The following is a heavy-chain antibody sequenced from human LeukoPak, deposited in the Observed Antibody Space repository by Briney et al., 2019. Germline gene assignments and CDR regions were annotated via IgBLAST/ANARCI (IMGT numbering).Heavy chain of an antibody. CDR3: ARGLPSSTRTYNWFDP. CDR1: GFTFSTYG. Sequence: GGSLRLSCAASGFTFSTYGMHWVRKAPGKGLEWVAFIHYDGGNEYNGDSVKGRFTISRDNSKNTLYLQMNSLRPEDTVVYYCARGLPSSTRTYNWFDPWGPGTLVTVSS. V-gene: IGHV3-30*02. J-gene: IGHJ5*02. D-gene: IGHD2-2*01. CDR2: IHYDGGNE.